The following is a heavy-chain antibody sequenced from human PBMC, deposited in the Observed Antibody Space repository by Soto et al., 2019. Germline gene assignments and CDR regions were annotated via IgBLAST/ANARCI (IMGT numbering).Heavy chain of an antibody. J-gene: IGHJ4*02. Sequence: GGSLRLSCAASGFTFTRYSINWVRQAPWKGLEWLSSISSTTNYIYYGDSMKGRFTISRDNAKNSLYLEMNSLRAEDTAVYYCARQSEHLTSNFNDLGQGTLVTFCS. V-gene: IGHV3-21*06. CDR1: GFTFTRYS. CDR3: ARQSEHLTSNFND. CDR2: ISSTTNYI.